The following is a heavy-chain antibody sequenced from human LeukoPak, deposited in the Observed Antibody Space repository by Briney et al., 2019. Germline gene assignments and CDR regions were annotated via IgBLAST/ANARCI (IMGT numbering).Heavy chain of an antibody. D-gene: IGHD5-24*01. CDR1: GFTFSSYW. CDR3: ARVDGYNPDY. V-gene: IGHV3-7*01. Sequence: GGSLRLSCAASGFTFSSYWMSWVRQAPGKGLEWVANIKQDGSEKYYGEYVKVRFTSSRDNAKNSLYLQMNSLRAEDTAVYYCARVDGYNPDYWGQGTLVTVSS. J-gene: IGHJ4*02. CDR2: IKQDGSEK.